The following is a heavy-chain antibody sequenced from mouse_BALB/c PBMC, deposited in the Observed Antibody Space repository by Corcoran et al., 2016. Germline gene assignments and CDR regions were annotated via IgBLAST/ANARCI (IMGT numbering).Heavy chain of an antibody. Sequence: EVQLQQSGPELVKPGASVKMSCKASGYTFTSYVMHWVKQKPGQGLEWIGYINPYNDGTKYNEKFKGQATLTSDKSSSTAYMEHSSLTSEDSAVLYWSIWYPGIARDYWGQGTSVTVSS. CDR3: SIWYPGIARDY. D-gene: IGHD2-1*01. CDR2: INPYNDGT. J-gene: IGHJ4*01. CDR1: GYTFTSYV. V-gene: IGHV1S136*01.